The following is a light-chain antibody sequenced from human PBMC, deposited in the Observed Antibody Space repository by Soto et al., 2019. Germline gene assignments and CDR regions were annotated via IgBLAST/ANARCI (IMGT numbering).Light chain of an antibody. CDR2: DNN. CDR1: SSNIGNNY. Sequence: QSVLTHPPSVSAAPGQKVTISCSGSSSNIGNNYVSWYQQVPGTAPKLLIYDNNKRPSGIPDRFSGSKSGTSATLGITGLQTGDEADYYCGTWDSSLSARVFGGGTKVTVL. V-gene: IGLV1-51*01. CDR3: GTWDSSLSARV. J-gene: IGLJ3*02.